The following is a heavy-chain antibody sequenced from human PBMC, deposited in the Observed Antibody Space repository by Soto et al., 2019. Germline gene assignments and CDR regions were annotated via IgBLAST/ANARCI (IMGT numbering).Heavy chain of an antibody. Sequence: QVQLVQSGAAVKKPGASVMVSCKASGYTFSAYFLHWVRQAPGQGFEWVGWLNPNNGASNIARKFQGRVTMTRDTSITTAYLDLSRLRSDDTAVYYCARVMTSVTTGELDPWGQGTLVTVSS. V-gene: IGHV1-2*02. CDR1: GYTFSAYF. CDR2: LNPNNGAS. J-gene: IGHJ5*02. CDR3: ARVMTSVTTGELDP. D-gene: IGHD4-17*01.